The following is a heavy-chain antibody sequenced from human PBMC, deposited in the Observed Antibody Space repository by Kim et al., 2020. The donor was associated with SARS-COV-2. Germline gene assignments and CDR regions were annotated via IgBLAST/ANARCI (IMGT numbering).Heavy chain of an antibody. V-gene: IGHV4-31*03. Sequence: SETLSLTCTVSGGSISSGGYYWSWIRQHPGKGLEWIGYIYYSGSTYYNPSLKSRVTISVDTSKNQFSLKLSSVTAADTAVYYCARVRSFFGVVRNFDYWGQGTTVTLSP. CDR2: IYYSGST. CDR3: ARVRSFFGVVRNFDY. J-gene: IGHJ4*02. CDR1: GGSISSGGYY. D-gene: IGHD3-3*01.